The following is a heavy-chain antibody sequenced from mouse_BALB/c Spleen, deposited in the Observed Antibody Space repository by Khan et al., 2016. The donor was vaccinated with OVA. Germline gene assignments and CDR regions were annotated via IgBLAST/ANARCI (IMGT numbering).Heavy chain of an antibody. CDR3: VRDGAYHRNDGWFAY. D-gene: IGHD2-14*01. J-gene: IGHJ3*01. CDR1: GYTFTSYT. CDR2: INPSNGYT. Sequence: QVQLKQSGAELARPGASVKMSCKASGYTFTSYTIHWIKQRPGQGLEWIGYINPSNGYTNYNQKFRDKATLNAEKSSPTAYLQLSSLTSDDSAVYSCVRDGAYHRNDGWFAYWGQGTLVTVSA. V-gene: IGHV1-4*01.